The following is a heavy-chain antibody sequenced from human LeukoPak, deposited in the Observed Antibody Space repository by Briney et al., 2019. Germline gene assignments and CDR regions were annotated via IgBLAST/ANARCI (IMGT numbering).Heavy chain of an antibody. Sequence: ASVKVSCKVSGYTLTELSMHWVRQAPGQGLEWMGWIDPNSGGTNYAQKFQGRVTMTRDTSISTAYMELSRLRSDDTAVYYCARAGSSWSYNWFDPWGQGTLVTVSS. V-gene: IGHV1-2*02. CDR2: IDPNSGGT. CDR3: ARAGSSWSYNWFDP. CDR1: GYTLTELS. D-gene: IGHD6-13*01. J-gene: IGHJ5*02.